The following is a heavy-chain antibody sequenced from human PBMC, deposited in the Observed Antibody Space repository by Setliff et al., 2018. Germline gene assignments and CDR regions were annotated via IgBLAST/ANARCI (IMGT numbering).Heavy chain of an antibody. CDR1: GYTFTSYY. Sequence: RASVKVSCKASGYTFTSYYMHWVRQAPGQGLEWMGWMSPGSGYTGYAQKFQDRVIMTRDTSISTAYMELTSLTSEDTAVYYCARGITEGYDYWGQGTLVTVSS. V-gene: IGHV1-8*02. CDR3: ARGITEGYDY. D-gene: IGHD2-15*01. J-gene: IGHJ4*02. CDR2: MSPGSGYT.